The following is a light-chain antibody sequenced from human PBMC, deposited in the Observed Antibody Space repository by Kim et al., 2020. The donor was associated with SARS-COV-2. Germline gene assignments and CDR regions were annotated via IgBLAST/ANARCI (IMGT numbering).Light chain of an antibody. CDR3: SSYASTTTLV. CDR1: NSDVGGYNY. V-gene: IGLV2-14*01. J-gene: IGLJ2*01. CDR2: DVS. Sequence: QSALTQPASVSGSPGQSITISCTGTNSDVGGYNYVSWYQQHPGKAPKLMIYDVSERPSGVSNRFSGSKSGKTASLTISGLQAEDEADYYCSSYASTTTLVFGGGTQLTVL.